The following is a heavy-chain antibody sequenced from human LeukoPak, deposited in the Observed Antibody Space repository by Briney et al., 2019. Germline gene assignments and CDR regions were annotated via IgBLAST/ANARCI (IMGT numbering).Heavy chain of an antibody. CDR2: INHSGST. D-gene: IGHD6-13*01. V-gene: IGHV4-34*01. J-gene: IGHJ4*02. CDR3: ARGWSSGWYVY. Sequence: PSETLSLTCAVYGGSFSGYYWSWIRQPPGKGLEWIGEINHSGSTNYNPSLKSRGTISVDTSKNQFSLKLSSVTAADTAVYYCARGWSSGWYVYWGQGTLVTVSS. CDR1: GGSFSGYY.